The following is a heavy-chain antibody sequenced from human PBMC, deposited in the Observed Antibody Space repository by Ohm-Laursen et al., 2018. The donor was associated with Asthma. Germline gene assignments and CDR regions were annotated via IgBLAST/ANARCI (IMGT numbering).Heavy chain of an antibody. D-gene: IGHD2-21*02. V-gene: IGHV3-30-3*01. CDR2: GGSYYDGGLK. Sequence: SLRLSCAASGFTFRSYAMHWVRQAPGKGLEWVAVGGSYYDGGLKYYADSVNGRFTVSRDDSKNTLYMQMNSLRAEDTAVYYCARRDFSGGDPSAAFDIWGQGTMVTVSS. CDR1: GFTFRSYA. J-gene: IGHJ3*02. CDR3: ARRDFSGGDPSAAFDI.